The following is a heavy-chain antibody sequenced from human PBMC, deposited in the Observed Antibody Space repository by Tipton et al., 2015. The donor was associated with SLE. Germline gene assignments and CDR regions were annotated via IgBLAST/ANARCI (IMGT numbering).Heavy chain of an antibody. CDR2: VSHDDSGA. D-gene: IGHD3-3*01. CDR1: GFRFSSYW. V-gene: IGHV3-74*03. J-gene: IGHJ4*02. CDR3: ARGNVWSGYYDF. Sequence: SLRLSCVASGFRFSSYWIHWVRQAPGKGLVWVSRVSHDDSGAMYADSVKGRFTMSRDNAKNTAYLQMNSLRGDDAGVYYCARGNVWSGYYDFWGQGTLVAVSS.